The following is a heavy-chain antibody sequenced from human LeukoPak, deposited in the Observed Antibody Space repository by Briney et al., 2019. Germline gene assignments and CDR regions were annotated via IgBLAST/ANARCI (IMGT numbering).Heavy chain of an antibody. J-gene: IGHJ4*02. D-gene: IGHD3-10*01. V-gene: IGHV3-30*02. Sequence: GGSLRLSCAASGFIFSTYTMNWVRQAPGKGLEWLAFIRYDGSNEYYADSVKGRFTISRDNSKNTLYLQMNSLRAEDTAVYYCAKDRGFGSGTGYYFDYWGQGTLVSVSS. CDR2: IRYDGSNE. CDR1: GFIFSTYT. CDR3: AKDRGFGSGTGYYFDY.